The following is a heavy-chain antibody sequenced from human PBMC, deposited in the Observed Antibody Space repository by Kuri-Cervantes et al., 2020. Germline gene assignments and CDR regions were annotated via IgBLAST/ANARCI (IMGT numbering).Heavy chain of an antibody. V-gene: IGHV3-20*04. Sequence: LSLTCAASGITFSSYAMNWVRQPPGKGLEWVSGINWKGGRTSYVDSVKGRFIISRDNAKNSLYLQMNSLRAEDTALYYCARDGLYSGTYLEYDAFDIWGQGTMVTVSS. CDR1: GITFSSYA. J-gene: IGHJ3*02. D-gene: IGHD1-26*01. CDR3: ARDGLYSGTYLEYDAFDI. CDR2: INWKGGRT.